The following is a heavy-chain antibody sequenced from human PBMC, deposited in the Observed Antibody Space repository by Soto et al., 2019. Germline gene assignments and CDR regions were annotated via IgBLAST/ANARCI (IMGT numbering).Heavy chain of an antibody. CDR2: VARDGSST. V-gene: IGHV3-74*01. CDR3: ARGLNNHYSMDV. J-gene: IGHJ6*02. Sequence: EVQLVESGGGVVQPGGSLRLSCAASGFTFSAYWMHWVRQAPGKGLVWVSRVARDGSSTNSADSVKGRFTISRDNAKNTVYLQMNSLRAEDTSVYYGARGLNNHYSMDVWGQGTTVTVSS. D-gene: IGHD1-1*01. CDR1: GFTFSAYW.